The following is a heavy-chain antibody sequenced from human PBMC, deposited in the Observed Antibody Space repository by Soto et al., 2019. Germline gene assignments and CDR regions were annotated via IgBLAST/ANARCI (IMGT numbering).Heavy chain of an antibody. J-gene: IGHJ6*02. D-gene: IGHD3-10*01. Sequence: GGSLRLSCAASGFTFSSYAMHWVRQAPGKGLEWVAVISYDGSNKYYADSVKGRFTISRDNSKNTLYLQMNSLRAEDTAVYYCARDPHMVRGVIIQYGMDVWGQGTTVTVSS. V-gene: IGHV3-30-3*01. CDR3: ARDPHMVRGVIIQYGMDV. CDR1: GFTFSSYA. CDR2: ISYDGSNK.